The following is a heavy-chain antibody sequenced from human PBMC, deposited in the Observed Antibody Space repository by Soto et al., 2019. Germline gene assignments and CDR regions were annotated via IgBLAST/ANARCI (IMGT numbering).Heavy chain of an antibody. D-gene: IGHD6-6*01. CDR3: AKEYSTSFDY. CDR1: GFSFSNYA. V-gene: IGHV3-23*01. Sequence: GGSLRLSCAASGFSFSNYAMNWVRQAPGKGLEWVSAISAGGSNTNYADSVKGRLTISSDNSKNTLYLQMNGLRADDTAVYYCAKEYSTSFDYWGQGTPVTVSS. CDR2: ISAGGSNT. J-gene: IGHJ4*02.